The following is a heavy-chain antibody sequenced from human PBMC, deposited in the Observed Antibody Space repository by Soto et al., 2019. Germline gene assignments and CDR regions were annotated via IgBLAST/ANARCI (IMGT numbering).Heavy chain of an antibody. CDR2: ISYDGSNT. CDR3: ARDYSSYGPFDY. V-gene: IGHV3-30-3*01. D-gene: IGHD5-18*01. J-gene: IGHJ4*02. Sequence: GGSLRLSCAASGFTFSNYAMHWVRQAPGKGLEWVAVISYDGSNTYYADSVKGRFTISRDNAKNSLYLQMNSLRAEDTAVYYCARDYSSYGPFDYWGQGTLVTVSS. CDR1: GFTFSNYA.